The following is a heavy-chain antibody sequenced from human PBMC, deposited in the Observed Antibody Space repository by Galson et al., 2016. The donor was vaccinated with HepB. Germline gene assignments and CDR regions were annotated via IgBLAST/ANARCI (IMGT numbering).Heavy chain of an antibody. CDR3: GRDYPTITVHYPYHVDV. D-gene: IGHD5-12*01. CDR1: GFTLSSSA. J-gene: IGHJ6*04. Sequence: SLRLSCAASGFTLSSSAMTWVRQAPGRGLEWVSAITETGSFAYYADSVRGRFTLSRDTSKNTVYLQMNYLRADDTALYYCGRDYPTITVHYPYHVDVWGKGTAVTVSS. V-gene: IGHV3-23*01. CDR2: ITETGSFA.